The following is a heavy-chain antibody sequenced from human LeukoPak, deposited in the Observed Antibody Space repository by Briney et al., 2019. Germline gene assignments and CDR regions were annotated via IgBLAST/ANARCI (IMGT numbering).Heavy chain of an antibody. CDR2: INPNSGGT. V-gene: IGHV1-2*02. Sequence: ASVKVSCKASGYTFTVYYIHWVRQAPGQGLEWMGWINPNSGGTNSAQKFQGRVTMTRDTSISTVYMELSRLRSDDTAMYYCARGVAVRAFDYWGQGTLVTVSS. CDR1: GYTFTVYY. CDR3: ARGVAVRAFDY. J-gene: IGHJ4*02. D-gene: IGHD3-10*01.